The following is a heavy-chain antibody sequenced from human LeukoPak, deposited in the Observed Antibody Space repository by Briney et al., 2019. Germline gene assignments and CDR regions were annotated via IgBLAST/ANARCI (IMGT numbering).Heavy chain of an antibody. J-gene: IGHJ4*02. CDR2: ISGSGGST. D-gene: IGHD3-22*01. Sequence: GGSLRLSCAASGFTFSSYAMSWVRQAPGKGLEWVSAISGSGGSTYYADSVKGRFTISRDNSKNTLYLQMNSLRAEDTAVYYCAKDGSVYDSSGYYPSFDYWGQGTLVTVSS. CDR3: AKDGSVYDSSGYYPSFDY. CDR1: GFTFSSYA. V-gene: IGHV3-23*01.